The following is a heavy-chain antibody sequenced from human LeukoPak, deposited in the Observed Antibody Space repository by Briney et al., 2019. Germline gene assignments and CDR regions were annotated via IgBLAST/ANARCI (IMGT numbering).Heavy chain of an antibody. CDR1: EYTFSNYY. CDR3: ARDILYYDSSGYYPDLKYNWFDP. J-gene: IGHJ5*02. V-gene: IGHV1-46*01. Sequence: ASVKVSCKASEYTFSNYYIHWVRQAPGQGLEWMGILNPSRDSTKYAQKFQGRVSMTTDTSTSTAYMELRSLRSDDTAVYYCARDILYYDSSGYYPDLKYNWFDPWGQGTLVTVSS. CDR2: LNPSRDST. D-gene: IGHD3-22*01.